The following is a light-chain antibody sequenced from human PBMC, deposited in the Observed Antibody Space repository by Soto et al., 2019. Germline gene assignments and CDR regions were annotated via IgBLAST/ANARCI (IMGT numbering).Light chain of an antibody. Sequence: IVMTQSPDILAVSPGETVTLSFRVSQSLSDNLAWYQQKPGQAPRLLIFRASSRASGVPARFSGGGSGTEFTLTISTLQSEDFAVYYCQQYGNWPPWTFGPGTKVDIK. J-gene: IGKJ1*01. CDR2: RAS. CDR3: QQYGNWPPWT. CDR1: QSLSDN. V-gene: IGKV3-15*01.